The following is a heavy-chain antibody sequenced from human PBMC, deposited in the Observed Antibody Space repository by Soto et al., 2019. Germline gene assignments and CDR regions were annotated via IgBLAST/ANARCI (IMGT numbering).Heavy chain of an antibody. CDR3: ARDALTYSSSPPTHY. D-gene: IGHD6-6*01. CDR2: ISSSGTTI. V-gene: IGHV3-48*01. J-gene: IGHJ4*02. CDR1: GFIFSSYS. Sequence: GGSLRLSCAASGFIFSSYSLNWVRQAPGKGLEWLSYISSSGTTIYYADSVKGRFTISRDNAKNSLYLQMNNLRAEDTAVYYCARDALTYSSSPPTHYWGQGTLVTVSS.